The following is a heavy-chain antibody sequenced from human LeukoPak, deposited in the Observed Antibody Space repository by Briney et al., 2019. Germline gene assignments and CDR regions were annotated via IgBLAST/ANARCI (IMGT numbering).Heavy chain of an antibody. D-gene: IGHD3-22*01. J-gene: IGHJ2*01. CDR2: LYSGGSI. CDR3: ARDYYDSRGFDL. Sequence: GGSLRLSCAASGFTVSSNHMSWVRKAPGKGPEWVSLLYSGGSIYYADSVKGRFTISRDNSKNTLGLQMNSLRAEDTAVYYCARDYYDSRGFDLWGRGTLVTVSS. CDR1: GFTVSSNH. V-gene: IGHV3-66*01.